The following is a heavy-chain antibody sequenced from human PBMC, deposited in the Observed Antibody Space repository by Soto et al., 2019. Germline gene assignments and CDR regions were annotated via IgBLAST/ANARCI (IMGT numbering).Heavy chain of an antibody. J-gene: IGHJ4*02. D-gene: IGHD6-19*01. CDR2: INSDGTST. CDR3: ARDPAPSGWYDY. Sequence: GGSLRLSCAASGFTFSKYWMHWVRQVPGKGLVWVSRINSDGTSTSYADSVKGRFTISRDNAKNTLYLQMNSLRAEDTAVYYCARDPAPSGWYDYWGQGTLVTVSS. CDR1: GFTFSKYW. V-gene: IGHV3-74*01.